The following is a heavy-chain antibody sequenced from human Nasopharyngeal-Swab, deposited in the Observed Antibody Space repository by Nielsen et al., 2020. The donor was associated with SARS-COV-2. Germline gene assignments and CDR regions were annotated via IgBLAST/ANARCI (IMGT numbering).Heavy chain of an antibody. Sequence: ASVKVSCKASGYVFPGYYLHWVRQAPGQGLEWMGWINPNSGGTNYAQKFQGWATMTRDTSISTAYMELSRLRSDDTAVYYCARGYCSGGSCYDYYMDVWGKGTTVTVSS. CDR1: GYVFPGYY. CDR3: ARGYCSGGSCYDYYMDV. J-gene: IGHJ6*03. D-gene: IGHD2-15*01. CDR2: INPNSGGT. V-gene: IGHV1-2*04.